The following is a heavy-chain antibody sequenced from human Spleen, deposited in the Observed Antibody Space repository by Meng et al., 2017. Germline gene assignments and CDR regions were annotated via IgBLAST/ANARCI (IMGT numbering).Heavy chain of an antibody. CDR1: GFSFTDAW. Sequence: EVQLVAAGGGVVKPGGSLRSSCVASGFSFTDAWMSWVRQAPGKGLEWVGRIKSNSDGGTTDYAAPVKGRFTISRDDSKNTLYLQMNSLITEDTAVYFCATGAAAADHWGQGTLVTVPS. J-gene: IGHJ4*02. D-gene: IGHD6-13*01. CDR2: IKSNSDGGTT. V-gene: IGHV3-15*01. CDR3: ATGAAAADH.